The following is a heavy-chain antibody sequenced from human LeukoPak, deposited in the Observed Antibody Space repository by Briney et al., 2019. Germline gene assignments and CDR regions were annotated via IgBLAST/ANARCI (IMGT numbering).Heavy chain of an antibody. V-gene: IGHV3-7*03. J-gene: IGHJ4*02. Sequence: GGSLRLSCAASGFTFSTYWMSWVRQAPGKGLEWVASIKDGGSVKYYVDSVKGRFTISRDNAKDSLHLQMDSLRAEDTAVYYCARIQLFHGDFDYWGQGTPVTVSS. CDR1: GFTFSTYW. CDR2: IKDGGSVK. D-gene: IGHD3-10*02. CDR3: ARIQLFHGDFDY.